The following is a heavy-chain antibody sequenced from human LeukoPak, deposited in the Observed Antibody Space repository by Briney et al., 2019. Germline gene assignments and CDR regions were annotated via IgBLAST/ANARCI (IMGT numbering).Heavy chain of an antibody. CDR1: GYTFTSYG. V-gene: IGHV1-18*01. CDR3: ARDPGDYGDLRGNNWFDP. CDR2: ISAYNGNT. J-gene: IGHJ5*02. D-gene: IGHD4-17*01. Sequence: ASVMVSFKASGYTFTSYGISWVRQAPGQGLEWMGWISAYNGNTNYAQKPQGRVTMTTDTSTSTAYMELRSLRSDDTAVYYCARDPGDYGDLRGNNWFDPWGQGTLVTVSS.